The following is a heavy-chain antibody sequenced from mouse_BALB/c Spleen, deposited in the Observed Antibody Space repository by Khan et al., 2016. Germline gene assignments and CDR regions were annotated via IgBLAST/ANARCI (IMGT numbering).Heavy chain of an antibody. Sequence: VQLQQSGAELVRPGALVKLSCKASGFNIKDYYIHWVKQRPEQGLEWIGWIDPENGGTIYDPKFQGKASITADTSSNTAYMQLSSLTSEDTAVYYGARPYYGNIAWFGYWGQGTLVTVSA. D-gene: IGHD2-10*01. J-gene: IGHJ3*01. CDR1: GFNIKDYY. CDR2: IDPENGGT. CDR3: ARPYYGNIAWFGY. V-gene: IGHV14-1*02.